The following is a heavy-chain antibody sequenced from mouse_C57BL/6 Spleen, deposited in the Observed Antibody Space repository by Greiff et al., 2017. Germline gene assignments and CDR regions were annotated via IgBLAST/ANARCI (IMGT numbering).Heavy chain of an antibody. V-gene: IGHV1-81*01. CDR2: IYPRSGNT. CDR1: GYTFISYG. CDR3: ASGDGYPQAWFAY. D-gene: IGHD2-3*01. J-gene: IGHJ3*01. Sequence: QVQLQQSGAELARPGASVKLSCKASGYTFISYGISWVKQRTGQGLEWIGEIYPRSGNTYYNEKFKGKATLTADKSSSTAYMELRSLTSEDSAVYFCASGDGYPQAWFAYWGQGTLVTVSA.